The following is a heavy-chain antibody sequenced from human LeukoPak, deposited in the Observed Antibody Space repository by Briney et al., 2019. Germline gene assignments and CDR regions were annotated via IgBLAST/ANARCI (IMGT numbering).Heavy chain of an antibody. CDR3: ASEVGATNAVDY. CDR1: GYSISSGYY. D-gene: IGHD1-26*01. J-gene: IGHJ4*02. Sequence: ASETLSLTCTVSGYSISSGYYWGWIRQPPGKGMEWIGSIYHSGSTYYNPSLKSTVTISVDTSKNQFSLKLSSVTAADTAVYYCASEVGATNAVDYWGQGTLVTVSS. CDR2: IYHSGST. V-gene: IGHV4-38-2*02.